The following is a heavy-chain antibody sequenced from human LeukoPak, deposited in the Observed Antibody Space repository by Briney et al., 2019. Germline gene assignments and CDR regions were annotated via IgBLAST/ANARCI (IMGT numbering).Heavy chain of an antibody. Sequence: GASVKVSCKASGGTFSSYAISWVRQAPGQGLEWMGRIIPILGIANYAQKFQGRVTITADKPTSTAYMELSSLRSEDTAVYYCARDGPRPFDPWGQGTLVTVSS. CDR3: ARDGPRPFDP. J-gene: IGHJ5*02. CDR2: IIPILGIA. CDR1: GGTFSSYA. V-gene: IGHV1-69*04.